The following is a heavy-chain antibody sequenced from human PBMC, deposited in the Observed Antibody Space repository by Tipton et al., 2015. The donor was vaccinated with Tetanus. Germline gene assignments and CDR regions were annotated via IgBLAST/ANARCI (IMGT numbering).Heavy chain of an antibody. Sequence: QLVQSGAGVKKPGSSMRLSCKASGNTFSSSTLSWVRQAPGHGLEWMGMIVPLFGSAYYAQKFQDRVTITADKSASTAYLDLRSLTSDDTAVYYCARDLVRLGLGFDPWGQGTLVTVSS. CDR3: ARDLVRLGLGFDP. V-gene: IGHV1-69*06. CDR2: IVPLFGSA. CDR1: GNTFSSST. D-gene: IGHD3-16*01. J-gene: IGHJ5*02.